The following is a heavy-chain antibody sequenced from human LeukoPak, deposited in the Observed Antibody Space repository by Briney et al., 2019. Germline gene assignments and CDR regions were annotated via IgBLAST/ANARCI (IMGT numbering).Heavy chain of an antibody. CDR1: GFTFTDYW. D-gene: IGHD1-26*01. CDR2: IKEDGSKK. J-gene: IGHJ3*02. CDR3: ARDMSREVEGRAFDI. Sequence: PGGSLRLSCAASGFTFTDYWMSWFRQAPGKGLEWVANIKEDGSKKYYVDSVQGRFTISRDNAKNLVYLQMNSLRADDTAVYYCARDMSREVEGRAFDIWGQGTMVTVSS. V-gene: IGHV3-7*01.